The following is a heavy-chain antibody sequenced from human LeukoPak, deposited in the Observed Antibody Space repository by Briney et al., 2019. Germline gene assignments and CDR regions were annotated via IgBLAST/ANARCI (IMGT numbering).Heavy chain of an antibody. CDR3: AKDIEAAGLFLGY. D-gene: IGHD6-13*01. CDR1: GLPFSRYW. CDR2: VMYDGSEK. Sequence: GGSLRLSCAACGLPFSRYWMSWLRGAREKGREGVANVMYDGSEKCYVDAVKGRFTIFKDNAKNSLYLQMNSLRAEDTAVYYGAKDIEAAGLFLGYWGQGTLVTV. J-gene: IGHJ4*02. V-gene: IGHV3-7*04.